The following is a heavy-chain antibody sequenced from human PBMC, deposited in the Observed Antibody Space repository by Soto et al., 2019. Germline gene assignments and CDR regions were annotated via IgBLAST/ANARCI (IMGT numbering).Heavy chain of an antibody. CDR2: IYYSGNA. J-gene: IGHJ3*02. Sequence: SETLSLTCTVSAGSISSSGHFWGWIRQPPGKGLEWVGAIYYSGNAYYNPSLESRVTISVDTSKDQFSLRLSSVTAADTAVYYCARHHNIVVVLPTSAAAFDIWGQGTMVT. CDR3: ARHHNIVVVLPTSAAAFDI. V-gene: IGHV4-39*01. D-gene: IGHD2-15*01. CDR1: AGSISSSGHF.